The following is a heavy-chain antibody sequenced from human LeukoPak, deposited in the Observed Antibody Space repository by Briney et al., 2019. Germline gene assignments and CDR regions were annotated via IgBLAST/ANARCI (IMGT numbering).Heavy chain of an antibody. V-gene: IGHV3-21*01. CDR2: ISSSGSLI. J-gene: IGHJ4*02. D-gene: IGHD3-22*01. CDR3: ARNYYASSGYYYAFDY. CDR1: GFIFSSFR. Sequence: GGSLRLSCAASGFIFSSFRMNWVRQAPGKGLECVSSISSSGSLIYYADSMKGRFTVSRDNAKNSLFLQLNSLRAEDTAVYYCARNYYASSGYYYAFDYWGKGTLVTVSS.